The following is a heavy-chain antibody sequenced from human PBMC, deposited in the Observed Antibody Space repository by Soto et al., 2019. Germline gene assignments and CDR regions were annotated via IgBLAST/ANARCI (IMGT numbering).Heavy chain of an antibody. J-gene: IGHJ4*02. Sequence: GGSLRLSCAASGFTFSSYAMSWVRQAPGKGLEWVSAISGSGGSTYYADSVKGRFTISRDNSKNTLYLQMNSLRAEDTAVYYCAKLRPHYDILTGYYGLWGQGTLVTVSS. CDR2: ISGSGGST. D-gene: IGHD3-9*01. CDR3: AKLRPHYDILTGYYGL. CDR1: GFTFSSYA. V-gene: IGHV3-23*01.